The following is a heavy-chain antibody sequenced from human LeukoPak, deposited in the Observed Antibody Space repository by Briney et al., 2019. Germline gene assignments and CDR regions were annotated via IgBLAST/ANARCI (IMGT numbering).Heavy chain of an antibody. CDR3: ARVRSYGDYFKGYYFDF. CDR2: IKQVGSET. V-gene: IGHV3-7*05. Sequence: GGSLRLSRAASVFTFSSYLMSGVRQAPGKGLEWVANIKQVGSETYYVDSVKGRFTISRDNVKDSLFLQLSSMRDDDTAGYYCARVRSYGDYFKGYYFDFWGQGTLVTASS. J-gene: IGHJ4*02. D-gene: IGHD4-17*01. CDR1: VFTFSSYL.